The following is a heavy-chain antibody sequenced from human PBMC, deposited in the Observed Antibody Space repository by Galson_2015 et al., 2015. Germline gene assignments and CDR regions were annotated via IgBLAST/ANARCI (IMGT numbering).Heavy chain of an antibody. CDR1: GFTVSSNY. CDR3: ARGSDSTGYRWFDP. V-gene: IGHV3-53*01. CDR2: IYSGGST. J-gene: IGHJ5*02. Sequence: SLRLSCAASGFTVSSNYMSWVRQAPGKGLEWVSVIYSGGSTYYADSVKGRFTISRDNSRNTLYLQMNSLRAEDTAVYYCARGSDSTGYRWFDPWGQGTLVTVSS. D-gene: IGHD3-22*01.